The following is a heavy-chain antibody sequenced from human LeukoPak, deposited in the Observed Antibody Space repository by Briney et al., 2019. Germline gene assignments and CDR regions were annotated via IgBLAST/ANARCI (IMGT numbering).Heavy chain of an antibody. J-gene: IGHJ5*02. CDR1: GGSFSGYY. Sequence: SETLSLTCAVYGGSFSGYYWSWIRQPPGKGLEWIGEINHSGSTNYNPSLKSRVTISVDTSKNQFSLKLSSVTAADTAVYYCARAGRAIRDNCFDPWGQGTLVTISS. V-gene: IGHV4-34*01. CDR2: INHSGST. CDR3: ARAGRAIRDNCFDP. D-gene: IGHD2-21*01.